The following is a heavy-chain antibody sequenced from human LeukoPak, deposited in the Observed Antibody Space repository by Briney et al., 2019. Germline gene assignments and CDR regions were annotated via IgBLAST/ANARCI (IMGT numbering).Heavy chain of an antibody. J-gene: IGHJ4*02. D-gene: IGHD2-2*01. CDR3: ARDQLGYCSSTSCYAKPAPFDY. Sequence: SETLSLTCAVYGGSFSGYYWSWIRQPPGKALEWIGEINHSGSTNYNPSLKSRVTISVDTSKNQFSLKLSSVTAADTAVYYCARDQLGYCSSTSCYAKPAPFDYWGQGTLVTVSS. CDR1: GGSFSGYY. V-gene: IGHV4-34*01. CDR2: INHSGST.